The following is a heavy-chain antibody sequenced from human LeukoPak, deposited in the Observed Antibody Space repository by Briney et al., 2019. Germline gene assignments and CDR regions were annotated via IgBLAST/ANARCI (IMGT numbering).Heavy chain of an antibody. CDR3: ARDSSGSFGDY. D-gene: IGHD6-19*01. Sequence: ASVKVSCKASGYTFTGYYMHWVRQAPGQGLEWMGWIYPYSGATNYAQKFQGRVTMTRDTSISTAYMELSSLRSGDTAVYYCARDSSGSFGDYWGQGTLVAVSS. CDR2: IYPYSGAT. V-gene: IGHV1-2*02. J-gene: IGHJ4*02. CDR1: GYTFTGYY.